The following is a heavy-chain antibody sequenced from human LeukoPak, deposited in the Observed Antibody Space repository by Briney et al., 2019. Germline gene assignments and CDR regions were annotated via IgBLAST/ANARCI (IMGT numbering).Heavy chain of an antibody. Sequence: PSETLSLTCAVSGGSISSSNWWSWVRQPPGKGLEWIGEIYHSGSTNYNPSLKSRVTISVDKSKNQFSLKLSSVTAADTAVYYCARAAIYYDSSGLDYWGQGTLVTVSS. J-gene: IGHJ4*02. CDR2: IYHSGST. V-gene: IGHV4-4*02. D-gene: IGHD3-22*01. CDR3: ARAAIYYDSSGLDY. CDR1: GGSISSSNW.